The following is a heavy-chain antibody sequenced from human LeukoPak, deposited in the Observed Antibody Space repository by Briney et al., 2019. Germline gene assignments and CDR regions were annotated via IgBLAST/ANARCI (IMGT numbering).Heavy chain of an antibody. CDR1: GFAFNTYT. J-gene: IGHJ4*02. CDR2: ISSSGTYT. CDR3: AKDSVAVTGTGNIDY. Sequence: GGSLRLSCAASGFAFNTYTMNWVRQAPGKGLEWVSCISSSGTYTYDADSVKGRFTVSRDNAKNSLYLQMNSLRAEDTALYYCAKDSVAVTGTGNIDYWGQGTLVTVSS. D-gene: IGHD6-19*01. V-gene: IGHV3-21*04.